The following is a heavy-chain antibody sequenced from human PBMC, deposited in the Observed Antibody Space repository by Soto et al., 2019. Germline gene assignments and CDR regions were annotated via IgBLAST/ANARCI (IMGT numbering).Heavy chain of an antibody. CDR2: ISAYNGNT. V-gene: IGHV1-18*01. CDR1: GYTFTSYG. D-gene: IGHD6-13*01. Sequence: QVQLVQSGAEVKKPGASVKVSCKASGYTFTSYGISWVRQAPGQGLEWMGWISAYNGNTNYAQKLQGRVTMTTDTSTSTAYMELRSLRSDDTSVYYCAREYIAAAGTPLYYYGMDVWGQGTTVTVSS. J-gene: IGHJ6*02. CDR3: AREYIAAAGTPLYYYGMDV.